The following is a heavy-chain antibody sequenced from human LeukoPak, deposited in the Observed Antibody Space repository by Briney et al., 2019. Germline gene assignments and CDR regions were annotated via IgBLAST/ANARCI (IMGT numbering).Heavy chain of an antibody. J-gene: IGHJ4*02. Sequence: SETLSLTCTVSGISLSTYYWSWVRQPPGKGLEWIGYIYYTGSTNYNPSLKSRVTISVDMSKNQFSLKLTSVTAADTAVYYCATKGPRRGYFDYWGQGTLVAVSS. CDR3: ATKGPRRGYFDY. V-gene: IGHV4-59*01. CDR1: GISLSTYY. CDR2: IYYTGST.